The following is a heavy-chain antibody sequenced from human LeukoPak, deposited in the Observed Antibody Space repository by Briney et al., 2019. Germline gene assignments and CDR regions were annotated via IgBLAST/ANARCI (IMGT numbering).Heavy chain of an antibody. CDR3: AKDRGKLPDAFDI. V-gene: IGHV3-23*01. CDR2: ISGSGGST. Sequence: PGGALRLSCAASGFTFSGFAMSWVRQAPGKGLEWVSAISGSGGSTYYADSVKGRFTISRDNSKNTLYLQMNSLRAEDTAVYYCAKDRGKLPDAFDIWGQGTMVTVSS. CDR1: GFTFSGFA. D-gene: IGHD3-10*01. J-gene: IGHJ3*02.